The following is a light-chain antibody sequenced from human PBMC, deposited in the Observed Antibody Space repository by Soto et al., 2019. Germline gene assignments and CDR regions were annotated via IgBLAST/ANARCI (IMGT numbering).Light chain of an antibody. CDR2: DVS. CDR1: SSDVGSYNY. Sequence: QSALTQPASVSGSPGQSITISCTGTSSDVGSYNYVSWYQQRPGQAPKLIIFDVSNRPSGISNRFSGFKSGNTASLTISGLQAEDEADYHCSSYTRDNVVFGGGTKLTGL. J-gene: IGLJ2*01. V-gene: IGLV2-14*01. CDR3: SSYTRDNVV.